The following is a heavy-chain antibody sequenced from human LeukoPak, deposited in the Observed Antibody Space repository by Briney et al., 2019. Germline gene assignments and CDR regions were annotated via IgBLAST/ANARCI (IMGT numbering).Heavy chain of an antibody. Sequence: GASVKVSCKASGYTFTGYYMHWVRQAPGQGLEWMGWINPNSGGTNYAQKFQGRVTMTRDTSISTAYMELSRLRSDDTAVYYCARGVDVLRYFDPTWPFDYWGQGTLVTVSS. J-gene: IGHJ4*02. CDR2: INPNSGGT. CDR3: ARGVDVLRYFDPTWPFDY. V-gene: IGHV1-2*02. CDR1: GYTFTGYY. D-gene: IGHD3-9*01.